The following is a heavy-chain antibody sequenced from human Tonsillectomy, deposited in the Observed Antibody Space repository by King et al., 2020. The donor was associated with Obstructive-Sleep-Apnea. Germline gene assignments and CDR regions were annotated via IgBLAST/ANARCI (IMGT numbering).Heavy chain of an antibody. D-gene: IGHD2-2*01. Sequence: LQLQESGPGLVKPSETLSLTCTVSGYSISSGYYWGWIRQPPGKGLEWIGSIYHSGGTYYNPSLKSRVYISVDTSKNQFSLKLSSVTAADTAVYYCAGYCSSTSCYGPWDESFDIWGQGTRVTVSS. J-gene: IGHJ3*02. CDR1: GYSISSGYY. CDR2: IYHSGGT. CDR3: AGYCSSTSCYGPWDESFDI. V-gene: IGHV4-38-2*02.